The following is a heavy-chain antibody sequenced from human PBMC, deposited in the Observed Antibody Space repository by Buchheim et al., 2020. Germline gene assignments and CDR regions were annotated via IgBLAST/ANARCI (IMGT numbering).Heavy chain of an antibody. D-gene: IGHD4/OR15-4a*01. CDR1: GFSLTTSGVG. V-gene: IGHV2-5*02. J-gene: IGHJ4*01. CDR2: VHWDDDN. Sequence: QITLKESGPMLVKPTQTLTLTCTFSGFSLTTSGVGVGWIRQPPGRALEWLCIVHWDDDNRYSPSLRSRLSVTKDTSNNQVVLTMTNMDPVDTATYHCAFATGSEGAPAYWGRGTL. CDR3: AFATGSEGAPAY.